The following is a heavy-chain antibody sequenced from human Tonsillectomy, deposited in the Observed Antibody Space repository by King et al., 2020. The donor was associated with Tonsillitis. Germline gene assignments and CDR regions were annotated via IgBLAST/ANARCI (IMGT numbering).Heavy chain of an antibody. D-gene: IGHD3-3*01. V-gene: IGHV3-48*01. Sequence: VQLVESGGGLVEPGGSLRLSCVVSGFTFSSYNLNWVRQAPGKGLEWISDISTSSTAIHYADSVKGRFTISRDNAMNSLYLQMNSLRAEDTAVYYCARGTILGPSLFDYWGQGTLVTVSS. J-gene: IGHJ4*02. CDR3: ARGTILGPSLFDY. CDR2: ISTSSTAI. CDR1: GFTFSSYN.